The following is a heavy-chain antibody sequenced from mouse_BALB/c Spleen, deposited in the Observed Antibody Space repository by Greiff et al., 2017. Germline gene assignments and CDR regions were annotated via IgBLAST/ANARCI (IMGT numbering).Heavy chain of an antibody. V-gene: IGHV5-17*02. CDR1: GFTFSSFG. CDR2: ISSGSSTI. CDR3: ARGPRFDY. J-gene: IGHJ2*01. Sequence: EVKLLESGGGLVQPGGSRKLSCAASGFTFSSFGMHWVRQAPEKGLEWVAYISSGSSTIYYADTVKGRFTISRDNPKNTLFLQMTSLRSEDTAMYYCARGPRFDYWGQGTTLTVSS.